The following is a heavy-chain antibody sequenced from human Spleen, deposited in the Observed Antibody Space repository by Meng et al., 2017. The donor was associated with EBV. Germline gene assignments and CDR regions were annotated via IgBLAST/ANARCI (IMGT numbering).Heavy chain of an antibody. CDR2: INPSAATT. J-gene: IGHJ4*02. D-gene: IGHD1-26*01. CDR3: ARDFSGTYPSLVDF. CDR1: GYTFTSHL. Sequence: MQSGVVMKKPGASSNASCKASGYTFTSHLIHWVRQAPGQGPEWMGIINPSAATTRYARKFEARVSMTRDTSSTTVYMELTSLTSKDTAVYYCARDFSGTYPSLVDFWGQGTLVTVSS. V-gene: IGHV1-46*01.